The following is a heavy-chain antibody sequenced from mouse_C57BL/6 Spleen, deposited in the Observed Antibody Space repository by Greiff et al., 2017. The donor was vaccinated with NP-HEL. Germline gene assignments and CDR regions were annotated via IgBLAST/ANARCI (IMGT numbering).Heavy chain of an antibody. CDR3: ARRSYYSNYEDYYAMDY. CDR1: GFTFSDYG. V-gene: IGHV5-17*01. Sequence: EVHLVESGGGLVKPGGSLKLSCAASGFTFSDYGMHWVRQAPEKGLEWVAYISSGSSTIYYADTVKGRFTISRDNAKNTLFLQMTSLRSEDTAMYYCARRSYYSNYEDYYAMDYWGQGTSVTVSS. D-gene: IGHD2-5*01. J-gene: IGHJ4*01. CDR2: ISSGSSTI.